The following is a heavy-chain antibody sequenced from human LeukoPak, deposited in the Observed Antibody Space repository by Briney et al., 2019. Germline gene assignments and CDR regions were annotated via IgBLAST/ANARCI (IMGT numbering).Heavy chain of an antibody. D-gene: IGHD5-18*01. J-gene: IGHJ6*02. CDR2: ISSSGSTI. CDR3: ARDVDTAMASHYYYYYGMDV. CDR1: GFTFSDYY. V-gene: IGHV3-11*01. Sequence: GGSLRLSCAASGFTFSDYYMSWIRQAPGKGLEWVSYISSSGSTIYYADSVKGRFTISRDNAKNSLYLQMNSLRAEDTAGYYCARDVDTAMASHYYYYYGMDVWGQGTTVTVSS.